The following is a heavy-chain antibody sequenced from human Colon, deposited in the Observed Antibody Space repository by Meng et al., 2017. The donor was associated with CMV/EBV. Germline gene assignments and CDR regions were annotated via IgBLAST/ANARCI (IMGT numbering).Heavy chain of an antibody. V-gene: IGHV4-59*01. CDR1: GDSISNYY. D-gene: IGHD4/OR15-4a*01. CDR2: IYSRGST. J-gene: IGHJ5*02. Sequence: QVQLQDSGPGLVTPSAALSLTCTVSGDSISNYYWSWIRQSPGKGLEWIGYIYSRGSTNYNPSLKSRVTISIDTSKNQFSLKLTSVTAADTAVYYCAKGRARNDYWFDPWGQGTVVTVSS. CDR3: AKGRARNDYWFDP.